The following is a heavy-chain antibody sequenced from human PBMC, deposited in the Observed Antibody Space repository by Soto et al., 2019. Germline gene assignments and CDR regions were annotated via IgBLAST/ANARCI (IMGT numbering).Heavy chain of an antibody. J-gene: IGHJ5*01. V-gene: IGHV3-48*01. Sequence: GGSLRLSCAASGFTFSSCSMNWVRQAPGKGLEWVSYISSSSSTIYYADSVKGRFTISRDNAKNTLYLQMNSLRAEDTALYYCAKARCYTTDCYVPDSWGQGTLVTVSS. D-gene: IGHD3-16*02. CDR2: ISSSSSTI. CDR3: AKARCYTTDCYVPDS. CDR1: GFTFSSCS.